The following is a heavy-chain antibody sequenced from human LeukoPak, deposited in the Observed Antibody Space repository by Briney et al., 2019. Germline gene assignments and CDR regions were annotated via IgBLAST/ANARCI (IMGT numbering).Heavy chain of an antibody. Sequence: GGSLRLSCAASGFTFSNSDMNWVRQAPGKGLEWVSYIINSGNTIYYADSVEGRFTISRDNAKNSLYLQMNSLRAEDTAVYYCARLAAQDAFDIWGQGTMVTVSS. J-gene: IGHJ3*02. CDR1: GFTFSNSD. CDR2: IINSGNTI. V-gene: IGHV3-48*03. D-gene: IGHD6-25*01. CDR3: ARLAAQDAFDI.